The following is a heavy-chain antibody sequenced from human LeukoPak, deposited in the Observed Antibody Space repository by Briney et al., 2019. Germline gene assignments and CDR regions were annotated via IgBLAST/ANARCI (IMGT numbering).Heavy chain of an antibody. CDR3: ARGNMVRGVIPFDY. Sequence: GGSLRLSCAASGFTFSSYSMNWVRQAPGKGLEWVSSISSSSSYIYYADSVKGRFTISRDNSKNTLYLQMNSLRAEDTAVYYCARGNMVRGVIPFDYWGQGTLVTVSS. D-gene: IGHD3-10*01. V-gene: IGHV3-21*04. CDR2: ISSSSSYI. J-gene: IGHJ4*02. CDR1: GFTFSSYS.